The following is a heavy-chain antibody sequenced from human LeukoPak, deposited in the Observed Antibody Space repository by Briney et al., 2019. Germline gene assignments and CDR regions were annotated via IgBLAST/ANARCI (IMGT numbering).Heavy chain of an antibody. CDR1: GFTVSSNY. J-gene: IGHJ3*02. CDR3: ASFGSGSNLDAFDI. Sequence: GGSLRLSCAVSGFTVSSNYMSWVRQPPGKGLEWVSGIYTGGSTYSADSVKGRFTIFRDNDNSSLYLQMNILRAEDSAVYYCASFGSGSNLDAFDIWGQGTMVTVSS. D-gene: IGHD3-10*01. V-gene: IGHV3-53*01. CDR2: IYTGGST.